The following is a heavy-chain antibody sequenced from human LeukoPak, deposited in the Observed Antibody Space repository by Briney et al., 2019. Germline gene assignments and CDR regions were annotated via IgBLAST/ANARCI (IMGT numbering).Heavy chain of an antibody. J-gene: IGHJ4*02. D-gene: IGHD6-13*01. CDR1: GFTFSSYG. V-gene: IGHV3-33*08. CDR3: ARAGSSWVYFDY. CDR2: IWYDGSNT. Sequence: GGSLRLSCTASGFTFSSYGMHWVRQAPGKGLEWVAVIWYDGSNTYYADSVKGRFTISRDNSKNTLYLQMNSLRVEDTAVYYCARAGSSWVYFDYWGQGTLVTVSS.